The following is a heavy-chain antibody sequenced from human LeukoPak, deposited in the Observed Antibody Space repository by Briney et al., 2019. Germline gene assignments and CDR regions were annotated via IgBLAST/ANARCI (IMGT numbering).Heavy chain of an antibody. Sequence: GGSLRLSCAASGFSFNDAWMSWVRQAPGKGLEWVGRIKRKTDGGTTDYAAPVKGRFTISRGDSKTSLYLQMNNLKTEDTAVYYCTTDTRRVVVPKWGQGTLVTVSS. CDR2: IKRKTDGGTT. J-gene: IGHJ4*02. D-gene: IGHD2-15*01. CDR1: GFSFNDAW. V-gene: IGHV3-15*01. CDR3: TTDTRRVVVPK.